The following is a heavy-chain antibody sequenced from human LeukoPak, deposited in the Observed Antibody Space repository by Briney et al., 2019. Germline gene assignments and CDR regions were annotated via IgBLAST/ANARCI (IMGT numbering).Heavy chain of an antibody. V-gene: IGHV1-2*02. Sequence: GASVKVSCKVSGYTLTGYYMHWVRQAPGQGLEYMGWIDPNSGDTNYAQKFQGRVTVTRDTSLSTVYMEVNRLRSDDTAVYFCARRSGSSLFDYWGQGTLVTVSS. J-gene: IGHJ4*02. CDR1: GYTLTGYY. D-gene: IGHD3-10*01. CDR2: IDPNSGDT. CDR3: ARRSGSSLFDY.